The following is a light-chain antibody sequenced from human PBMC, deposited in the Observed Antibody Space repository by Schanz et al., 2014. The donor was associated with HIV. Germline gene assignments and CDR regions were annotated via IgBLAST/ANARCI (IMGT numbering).Light chain of an antibody. CDR2: GAS. J-gene: IGKJ2*01. Sequence: DIQMTQSPSSLSAYVGDRVTISCRASQDISIYLNWYQLTPGKPPKLLIYGASTLQSGVPSRFSGSGSGTEFTLTISSLQPDDFATYYCQQYNDDVYTFGQGTKLEIK. CDR1: QDISIY. V-gene: IGKV1-9*01. CDR3: QQYNDDVYT.